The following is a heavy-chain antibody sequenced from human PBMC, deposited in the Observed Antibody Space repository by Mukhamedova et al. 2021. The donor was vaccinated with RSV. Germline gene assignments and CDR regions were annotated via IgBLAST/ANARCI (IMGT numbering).Heavy chain of an antibody. CDR3: ARSTYSYESSGYYDAFDY. J-gene: IGHJ4*02. CDR2: IDWDDDK. D-gene: IGHD3-22*01. Sequence: EWLALIDWDDDKYYSTSLKTRLTISKDTSKNQVVLTMPNMDPVDTATYYCARSTYSYESSGYYDAFDYWGQGTLVIVSS. V-gene: IGHV2-70*01.